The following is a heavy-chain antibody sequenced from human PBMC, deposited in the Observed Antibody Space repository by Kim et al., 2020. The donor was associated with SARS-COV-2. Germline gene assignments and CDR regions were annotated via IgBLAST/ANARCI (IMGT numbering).Heavy chain of an antibody. J-gene: IGHJ4*02. CDR3: ARAPPTMVRGVIDFDY. V-gene: IGHV1-2*02. D-gene: IGHD3-10*01. Sequence: KFQGRVTMTRDTSISTAYMELGRLRSDDTAVYYCARAPPTMVRGVIDFDYWGQGTLVTVSS.